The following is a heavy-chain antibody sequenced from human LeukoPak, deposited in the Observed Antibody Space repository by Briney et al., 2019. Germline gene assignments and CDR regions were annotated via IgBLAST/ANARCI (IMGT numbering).Heavy chain of an antibody. V-gene: IGHV4-34*01. J-gene: IGHJ6*02. CDR1: GGSFSGYY. D-gene: IGHD6-6*01. CDR3: TSCRPYYYYGMDV. CDR2: INHSGST. Sequence: SSETLSLTCAVYGGSFSGYYWSWIRQPPGKGLEWIGEINHSGSTNYNPSLKSRVTISVDTSKNQFSLKLSSVTAADTAVYYCTSCRPYYYYGMDVWGQGTTVTVSS.